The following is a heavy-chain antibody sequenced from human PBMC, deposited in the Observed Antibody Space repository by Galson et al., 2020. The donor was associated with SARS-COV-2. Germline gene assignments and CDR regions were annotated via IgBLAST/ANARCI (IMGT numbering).Heavy chain of an antibody. CDR2: INHSGST. D-gene: IGHD6-6*01. Sequence: SETLSLTCTVSGGSIASGGYHWSWIRQHPGKGLDWIGYINHSGSTYYNPSLKGRISISVDTSKNQFSLRLNSVTAADTAVYYCVRDGGRSSLCYSNGMDGWGHGATVTVSS. CDR3: VRDGGRSSLCYSNGMDG. V-gene: IGHV4-31*03. CDR1: GGSIASGGYH. J-gene: IGHJ6*02.